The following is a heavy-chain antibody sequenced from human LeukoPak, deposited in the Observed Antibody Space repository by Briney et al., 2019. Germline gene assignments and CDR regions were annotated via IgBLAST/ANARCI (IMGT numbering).Heavy chain of an antibody. J-gene: IGHJ4*02. CDR1: GFTFSSYG. Sequence: PGGSLRLSCAASGFTFSSYGMHWVRQAPGEGLEWVAVISYDGSNKYYADSVKGRFTISRDNSKNTLYLQMNSLRAEDTAVYYCAKDLGPWTPFDYWGQGTLVTVSS. CDR2: ISYDGSNK. V-gene: IGHV3-30*18. CDR3: AKDLGPWTPFDY. D-gene: IGHD1-26*01.